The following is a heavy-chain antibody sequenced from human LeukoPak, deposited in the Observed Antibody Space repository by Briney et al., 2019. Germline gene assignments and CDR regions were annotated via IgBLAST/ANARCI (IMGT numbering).Heavy chain of an antibody. CDR2: ISSSGSTI. V-gene: IGHV3-48*03. CDR1: GFTFSSYE. CDR3: ARESWLPLDY. D-gene: IGHD6-19*01. J-gene: IGHJ4*02. Sequence: GGSLRLSCAASGFTFSSYEMNWVRQAPGKGLEGVSYISSSGSTIYYADSVKCRFTISRDNAKNSLYLQMYSLRAEDTAVYYCARESWLPLDYWGQGTLVTVSS.